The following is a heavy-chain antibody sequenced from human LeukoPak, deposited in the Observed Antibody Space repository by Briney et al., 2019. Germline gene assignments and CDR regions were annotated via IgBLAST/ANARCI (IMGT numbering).Heavy chain of an antibody. CDR1: GYSFTSYW. V-gene: IGHV5-51*01. D-gene: IGHD2-15*01. CDR2: IYPGDSDT. J-gene: IGHJ5*02. Sequence: GESLKISCKGSGYSFTSYWIGWVRQMPGKGLEWMGIIYPGDSDTRYSPSFQRQVTISADKSISTAYLQWSSLKASDTAMYYCARWVLCSGGSCGSEEAEDPNPTNWFDPWGQGTLVTVSS. CDR3: ARWVLCSGGSCGSEEAEDPNPTNWFDP.